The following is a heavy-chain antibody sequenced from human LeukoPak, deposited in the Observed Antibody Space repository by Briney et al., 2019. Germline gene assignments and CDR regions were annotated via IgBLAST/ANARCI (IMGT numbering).Heavy chain of an antibody. D-gene: IGHD3-10*02. CDR3: AELGITMIGGV. CDR1: GFRFSGYW. Sequence: GGSLRLSCAASGFRFSGYWMHWVRQVPGKGLEWVSYISSSGSTIYYADSVKGRFTISRDNAKNSLYLQMNSLRAEDTAVYYCAELGITMIGGVWGKGTTVTISS. V-gene: IGHV3-48*04. J-gene: IGHJ6*04. CDR2: ISSSGSTI.